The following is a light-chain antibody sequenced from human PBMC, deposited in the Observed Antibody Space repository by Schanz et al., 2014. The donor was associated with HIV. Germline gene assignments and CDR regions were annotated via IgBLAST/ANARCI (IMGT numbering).Light chain of an antibody. CDR1: SSNIGSNT. V-gene: IGLV1-44*01. Sequence: QSVLTQPPSASGTPGQRVTISCSGSSSNIGSNTVNWYQQLPGTAPKLLIYNTYHRPSGVPDRFSGSESGTSASLAISGLQSEDEADYYCGTWDDILNGWVFGGGTKLTVL. CDR3: GTWDDILNGWV. CDR2: NTY. J-gene: IGLJ3*02.